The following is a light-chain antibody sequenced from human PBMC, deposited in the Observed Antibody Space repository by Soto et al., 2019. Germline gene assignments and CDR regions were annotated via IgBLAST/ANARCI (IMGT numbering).Light chain of an antibody. CDR2: SNS. J-gene: IGLJ2*01. Sequence: QSVLTQPPSASGTPGQRVTISCSGSSSNIVGNTVNWYQKVPGAAPKLIIFSNSQRPSGVPDRYSGSKSGTSASLAIGGLQSEDEADYYCSTWDDSLNGPLFGGGTKLTVL. V-gene: IGLV1-44*01. CDR3: STWDDSLNGPL. CDR1: SSNIVGNT.